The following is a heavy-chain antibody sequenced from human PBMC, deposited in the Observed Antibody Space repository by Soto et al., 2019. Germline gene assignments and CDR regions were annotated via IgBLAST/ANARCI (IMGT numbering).Heavy chain of an antibody. CDR1: GGTFSSYA. D-gene: IGHD1-7*01. J-gene: IGHJ5*02. Sequence: QVQLVQSGAEVKKPGSSVKVSCKASGGTFSSYAISWVRQAPGQGLEWMGGIIPIFSTPNYAQKFQGGVTITADESTSTAYMELSSLRSEDTAVYYCARATPLKTGTTSDWFDPWGQGTLVTVSS. V-gene: IGHV1-69*01. CDR2: IIPIFSTP. CDR3: ARATPLKTGTTSDWFDP.